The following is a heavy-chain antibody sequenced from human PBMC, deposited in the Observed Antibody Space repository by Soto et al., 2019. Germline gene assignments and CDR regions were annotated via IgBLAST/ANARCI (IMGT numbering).Heavy chain of an antibody. CDR3: ARGKAYCGGDCYYYYGMDV. CDR2: INPSGGST. D-gene: IGHD2-21*02. J-gene: IGHJ6*02. CDR1: GYTFTSYY. Sequence: ASVKVSCKASGYTFTSYYMHWVRQAPGQGLEWMGIINPSGGSTSYAQKFRGRVTMTRDTSTGTVYMELSSLRSEDTAVYYCARGKAYCGGDCYYYYGMDVWGQGTTVTVSS. V-gene: IGHV1-46*01.